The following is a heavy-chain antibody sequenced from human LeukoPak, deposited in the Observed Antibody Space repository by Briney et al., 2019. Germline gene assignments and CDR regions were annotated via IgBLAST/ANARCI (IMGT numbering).Heavy chain of an antibody. CDR2: INTDGSST. D-gene: IGHD6-19*01. J-gene: IGHJ3*02. V-gene: IGHV3-74*01. CDR1: GFTFSSYW. Sequence: GGSLRLSCAASGFTFSSYWMHWVRQAPGKGLVWVSRINTDGSSTSYADSVKGRFTISRDNAKNSLYLQMNSLRAEDTAVYYCARELAGDRDAFDIWGQGTMVTVSS. CDR3: ARELAGDRDAFDI.